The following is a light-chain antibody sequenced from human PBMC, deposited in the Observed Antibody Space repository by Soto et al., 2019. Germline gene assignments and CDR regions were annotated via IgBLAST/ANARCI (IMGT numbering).Light chain of an antibody. CDR2: GAS. CDR1: QSISTY. V-gene: IGKV1-39*01. CDR3: QQYERYST. Sequence: IQMTQSPPSLSASVEDRVTITCRASQSISTYLNWYQQKPGKAPKLLIFGASTLQSGVPSRFSGSGSGTDFNFTITSLQPEDSATYYCQQYERYSTFGQGTKVDIK. J-gene: IGKJ1*01.